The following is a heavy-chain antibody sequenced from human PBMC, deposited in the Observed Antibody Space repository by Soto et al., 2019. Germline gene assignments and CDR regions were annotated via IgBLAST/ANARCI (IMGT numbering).Heavy chain of an antibody. CDR3: AREWRFEYSSPNFDP. D-gene: IGHD6-6*01. CDR2: IYTSGST. J-gene: IGHJ5*02. V-gene: IGHV4-4*07. CDR1: GGSISSYY. Sequence: SETLSLTCTVSGGSISSYYWSWIRQPAGKGLEWIGRIYTSGSTNYNPSLKSRVTMSVNTSKNQFSLKLSSVTAADTAVYYCAREWRFEYSSPNFDPWGQGTLVTVSS.